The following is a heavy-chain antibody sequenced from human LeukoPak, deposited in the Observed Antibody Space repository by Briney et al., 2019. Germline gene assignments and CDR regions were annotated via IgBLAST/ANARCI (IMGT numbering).Heavy chain of an antibody. CDR2: ISGSGGNT. Sequence: GGSLRLSCVVSGLTFSSYSMTWVRQAPPKGLEWVSGISGSGGNTYYADSVKGRFTISRDNSNNTLYLQMNSLRAEDTAVYYCARHSRGRWYVFDYWGQGTLVTVSS. V-gene: IGHV3-23*01. J-gene: IGHJ4*02. CDR3: ARHSRGRWYVFDY. CDR1: GLTFSSYS. D-gene: IGHD6-13*01.